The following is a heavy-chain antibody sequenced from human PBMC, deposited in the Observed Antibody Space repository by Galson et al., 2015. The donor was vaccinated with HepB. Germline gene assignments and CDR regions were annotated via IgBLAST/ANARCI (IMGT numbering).Heavy chain of an antibody. CDR1: EFAFSAYT. CDR3: TRDIPKWKKYESSSFDY. V-gene: IGHV3-30-3*01. J-gene: IGHJ4*02. Sequence: SLRLSCAASEFAFSAYTMHWVRQAPGKGLEWVAAITYGADTQFYADSVRGRFTISRDNSASTVYLEMNSVRAEDTATYFCTRDIPKWKKYESSSFDYWGQGTVVKVSS. CDR2: ITYGADTQ. D-gene: IGHD3-22*01.